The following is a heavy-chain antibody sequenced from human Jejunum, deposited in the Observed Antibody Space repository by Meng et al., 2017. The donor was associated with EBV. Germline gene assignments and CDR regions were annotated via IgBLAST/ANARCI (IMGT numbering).Heavy chain of an antibody. D-gene: IGHD3-16*02. CDR3: VRDSSFNVH. CDR2: ISSGSSFI. V-gene: IGHV3-21*02. Sequence: EVQLVESGGGLVKPGGSLRLSCAAAGFTFSSYSMNWVLQAPGKVLEWVSYISSGSSFIYYADSVKGRFTISRDDAKNSLSLQMNNLGADDTAVYYCVRDSSFNVHWGQGTLVTVSS. J-gene: IGHJ4*02. CDR1: GFTFSSYS.